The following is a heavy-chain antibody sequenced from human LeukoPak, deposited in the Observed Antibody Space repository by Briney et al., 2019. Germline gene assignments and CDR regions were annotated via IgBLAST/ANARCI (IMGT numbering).Heavy chain of an antibody. CDR1: GFTFGSYG. Sequence: GGSLRLSCAVSGFTFGSYGMHWVRQAPGKGLEWVAVISYDGSNKYYADSVKGRFTISRDNSKNTLYLQMNSLRAEDTAVYYCAKDGLRADTAMVRYYYYGMDVWGQGTTVTVSS. D-gene: IGHD5-18*01. V-gene: IGHV3-30*18. CDR2: ISYDGSNK. CDR3: AKDGLRADTAMVRYYYYGMDV. J-gene: IGHJ6*02.